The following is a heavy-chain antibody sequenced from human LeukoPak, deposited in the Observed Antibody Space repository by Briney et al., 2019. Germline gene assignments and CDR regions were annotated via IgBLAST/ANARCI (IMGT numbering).Heavy chain of an antibody. Sequence: GGPLRLSCAASGFTFSSYSMNWVRQAPGKGLEWVSSISSSSSYIYYADSVKGRFTISRDNAKNSLYLQMNSLRAEDTAVYYCARSVVPAADTNNYYYYYMDVWGKGTTVTVSS. CDR1: GFTFSSYS. CDR2: ISSSSSYI. CDR3: ARSVVPAADTNNYYYYYMDV. J-gene: IGHJ6*03. V-gene: IGHV3-21*01. D-gene: IGHD2-2*01.